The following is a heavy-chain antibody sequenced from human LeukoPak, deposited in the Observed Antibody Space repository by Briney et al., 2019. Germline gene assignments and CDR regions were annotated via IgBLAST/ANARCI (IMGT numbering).Heavy chain of an antibody. J-gene: IGHJ3*01. CDR1: GFTFSTYW. CDR2: INGDGSTT. Sequence: PGGSLRLSCAASGFTFSTYWMHWVRQAPGKELVWVSRINGDGSTTNYADSVRGRFTISRDNAKNTLYLQMNSLRADDSAVYFCASLVGGYYPPVEAFDVWGQGTMVTVSS. CDR3: ASLVGGYYPPVEAFDV. D-gene: IGHD3-3*01. V-gene: IGHV3-74*01.